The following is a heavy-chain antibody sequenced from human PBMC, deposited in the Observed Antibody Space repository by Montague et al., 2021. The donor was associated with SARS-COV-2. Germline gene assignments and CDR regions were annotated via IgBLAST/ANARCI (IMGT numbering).Heavy chain of an antibody. CDR2: IYDSGST. D-gene: IGHD5-12*01. CDR3: ARRGRTLLPVATTIGGFDI. V-gene: IGHV4-39*02. CDR1: GGSISSSNYY. J-gene: IGHJ3*02. Sequence: SETLSLTCTVSGGSISSSNYYWDWIRQPPGKGLEWIGSIYDSGSTYYNPSLKSRVTISVDTSKNHFSLKLSSVTAADTAVYYCARRGRTLLPVATTIGGFDIWGQETMVAIST.